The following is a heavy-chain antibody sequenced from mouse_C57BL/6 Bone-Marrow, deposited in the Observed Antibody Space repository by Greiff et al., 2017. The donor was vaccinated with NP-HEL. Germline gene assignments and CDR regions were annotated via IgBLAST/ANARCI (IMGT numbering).Heavy chain of an antibody. CDR2: IYPRSGNT. D-gene: IGHD1-1*01. Sequence: VQLQQSGAELARPGASVKLSCKASGYTFTSYGISWVKQRTGQGLEWIGEIYPRSGNTYYNEKFKGKATLTADKSSSTAYMGLRSLTSEDSAVYFCAREEVPRYGSFAYWGQGTLVTVSA. CDR3: AREEVPRYGSFAY. CDR1: GYTFTSYG. J-gene: IGHJ3*01. V-gene: IGHV1-81*01.